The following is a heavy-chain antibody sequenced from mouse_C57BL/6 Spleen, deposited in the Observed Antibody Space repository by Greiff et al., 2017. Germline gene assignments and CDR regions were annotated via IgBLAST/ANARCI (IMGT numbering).Heavy chain of an antibody. CDR3: ANFDY. CDR1: GYTFTSYW. V-gene: IGHV1-55*01. J-gene: IGHJ2*01. Sequence: QVQLKQPGAELVKPGASVKLSCKASGYTFTSYWITWVKQRPGQGLEWIGDIYPGSGCTNYNEKFKSKATLTVDTSSSTAYMQLSSLASEDSAGYYCANFDYWGQGTTLTVSS. CDR2: IYPGSGCT.